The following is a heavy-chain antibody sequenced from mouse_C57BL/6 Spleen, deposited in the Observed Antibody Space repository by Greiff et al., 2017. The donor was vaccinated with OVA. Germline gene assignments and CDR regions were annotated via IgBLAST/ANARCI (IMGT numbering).Heavy chain of an antibody. CDR2: IDPSDSET. Sequence: VQLQQPGAELVRPGSSVKLSCKASGYTFTSYWMHWVKQRPIQGLEWIGNIDPSDSETHYNQKFKDKATLTVDKSSSTAYMQLSSLTSEDSAVYYCARLHWDFYAMDYWGQGTSVTVSS. CDR1: GYTFTSYW. D-gene: IGHD4-1*01. CDR3: ARLHWDFYAMDY. V-gene: IGHV1-52*01. J-gene: IGHJ4*01.